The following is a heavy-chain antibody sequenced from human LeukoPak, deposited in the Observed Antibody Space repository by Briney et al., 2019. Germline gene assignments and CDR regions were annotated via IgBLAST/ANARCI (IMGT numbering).Heavy chain of an antibody. J-gene: IGHJ4*02. CDR2: ISAYNGNT. CDR1: GYTFTSYG. CDR3: AFVVVVAASDY. Sequence: ASVKVSCKASGYTFTSYGISWVRQAPGQGLEWMGWISAYNGNTNYAQKLQGRVTMTTDTSTSTGYMELRSLRSDDTAVYYCAFVVVVAASDYWGQGTLVTVSS. V-gene: IGHV1-18*01. D-gene: IGHD2-15*01.